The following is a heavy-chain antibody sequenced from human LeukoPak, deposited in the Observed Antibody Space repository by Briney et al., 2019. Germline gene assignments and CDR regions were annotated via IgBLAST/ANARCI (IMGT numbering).Heavy chain of an antibody. D-gene: IGHD3-10*01. CDR2: ISSSGSTI. V-gene: IGHV3-11*01. Sequence: GGSLRLSCAASGFTFSDYYMSWLRQAPGKGREGGSYISSSGSTIYYADSVKGRFTISRDNAKNSLYLQMNSLRAEDTAVYYCARGQLWFGEPSLDYWGQGTLVTVSS. J-gene: IGHJ4*02. CDR3: ARGQLWFGEPSLDY. CDR1: GFTFSDYY.